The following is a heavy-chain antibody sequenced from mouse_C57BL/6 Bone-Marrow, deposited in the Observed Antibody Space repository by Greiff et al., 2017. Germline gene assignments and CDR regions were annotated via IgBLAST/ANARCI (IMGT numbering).Heavy chain of an antibody. D-gene: IGHD2-1*01. V-gene: IGHV3-6*01. CDR1: GYSITSGYY. CDR2: ISYDGSN. Sequence: EVKLQQSGPGLVKPSQSLSLTCSVTGYSITSGYYWTWIRPFPGNKLEWMGYISYDGSNHYNPSLKNRISITRDTAKNQFFLKLNSVTTEDTATYDCASLYYRGYFDYGGQGTTLTVSS. J-gene: IGHJ2*01. CDR3: ASLYYRGYFDY.